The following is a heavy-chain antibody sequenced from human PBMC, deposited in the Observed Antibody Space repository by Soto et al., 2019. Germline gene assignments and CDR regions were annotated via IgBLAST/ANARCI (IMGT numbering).Heavy chain of an antibody. CDR1: GDSISSNFW. V-gene: IGHV4-4*02. J-gene: IGHJ4*02. CDR2: IYHTGTT. CDR3: ARWVESFVVLGGCPGFDA. Sequence: QVHLQESGPGLVKSSGTLSLTCAVSGDSISSNFWWTWVRQSPKEGLEWLGQIYHTGTTNDNPSVKTRVTMSVHMSQNQFPPKSTSVTAAETARSYCARWVESFVVLGGCPGFDAWGQGILVTVS. D-gene: IGHD2-2*01.